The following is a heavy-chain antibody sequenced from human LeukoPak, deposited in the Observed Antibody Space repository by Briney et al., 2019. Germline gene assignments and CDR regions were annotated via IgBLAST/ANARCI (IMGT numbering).Heavy chain of an antibody. CDR3: ARVDLGEALFDY. J-gene: IGHJ4*02. V-gene: IGHV4-30-4*01. Sequence: NPSQTLSLTCTVSGGSISSGDYYWSWIRQPPGKGLEWTGYIYYSGSTYYNPSLKSRVTISVDTSKNQFSLKLSSVTAADTAVYYCARVDLGEALFDYWGQGTLVTVSS. CDR1: GGSISSGDYY. D-gene: IGHD2-2*03. CDR2: IYYSGST.